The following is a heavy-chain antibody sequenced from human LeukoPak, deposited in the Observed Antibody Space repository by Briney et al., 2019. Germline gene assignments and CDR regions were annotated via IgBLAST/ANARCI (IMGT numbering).Heavy chain of an antibody. CDR3: AKLSQWQHYYFDY. CDR1: GFTFSGYA. D-gene: IGHD6-19*01. Sequence: GSLRLSCAASGFTFSGYAMSWVRQAPGKGLEWVSTVSGSGGTTYYADSVKGRSTISRDNSKNTLYLQMNSLRAEDTAVYYCAKLSQWQHYYFDYWGQGTLVTVSS. CDR2: VSGSGGTT. V-gene: IGHV3-23*01. J-gene: IGHJ4*02.